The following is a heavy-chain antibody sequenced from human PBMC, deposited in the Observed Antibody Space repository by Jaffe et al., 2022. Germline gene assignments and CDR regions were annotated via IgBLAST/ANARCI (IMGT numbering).Heavy chain of an antibody. D-gene: IGHD3-10*01. CDR1: GGSFSGYY. V-gene: IGHV4-34*01. Sequence: QVQLQQWGAGLLKPSETLSLTCAVYGGSFSGYYWSWIRQPPGKGLEWIGEINHSGSTNYNPSLKSRVTISVDTSKNQFSLKLSSVTAADTAVYYCARDTYYYGSGSYYSYWYFDLWGRGTLVTVSS. CDR3: ARDTYYYGSGSYYSYWYFDL. CDR2: INHSGST. J-gene: IGHJ2*01.